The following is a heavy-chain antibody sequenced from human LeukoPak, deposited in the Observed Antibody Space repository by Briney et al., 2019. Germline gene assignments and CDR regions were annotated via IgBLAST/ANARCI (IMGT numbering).Heavy chain of an antibody. D-gene: IGHD1-26*01. CDR1: GGSISSGSYY. V-gene: IGHV4-61*02. J-gene: IGHJ4*02. CDR3: ARAPVSVGAYYFDY. CDR2: IYTSGST. Sequence: SQTLSLTCTVSGGSISSGSYYWSWIRQPAGKGLEWIGRIYTSGSTNYNPSLKSRVTISVDTSKNQFSLKLSSVTAADTAVYYCARAPVSVGAYYFDYWGQGTLVTVSP.